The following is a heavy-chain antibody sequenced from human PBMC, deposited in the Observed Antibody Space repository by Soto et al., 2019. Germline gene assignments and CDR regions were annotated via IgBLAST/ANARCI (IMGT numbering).Heavy chain of an antibody. CDR2: INPSGGST. CDR1: GYTFTDYY. J-gene: IGHJ4*02. Sequence: QVQLVQSGAEVKKPGASVKVSCKASGYTFTDYYIHWVRQAPGQGLEWMGMINPSGGSTDYAQKFRGRVNMTRDTSKGTVYMELSSLRSEDTAVYYCARPPFPGCINAVCYPFDYWGQGTLVTVSS. D-gene: IGHD2-8*01. V-gene: IGHV1-46*01. CDR3: ARPPFPGCINAVCYPFDY.